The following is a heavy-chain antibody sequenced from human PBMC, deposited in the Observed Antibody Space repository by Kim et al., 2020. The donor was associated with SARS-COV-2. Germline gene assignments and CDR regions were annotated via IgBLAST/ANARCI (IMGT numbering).Heavy chain of an antibody. CDR3: ARHQYYYDSSGYYYGWFDP. Sequence: SRVTISVDTSKNQFSLKLSSVTAADTAVYYCARHQYYYDSSGYYYGWFDPWGQGTLVTVSS. D-gene: IGHD3-22*01. V-gene: IGHV4-39*01. J-gene: IGHJ5*02.